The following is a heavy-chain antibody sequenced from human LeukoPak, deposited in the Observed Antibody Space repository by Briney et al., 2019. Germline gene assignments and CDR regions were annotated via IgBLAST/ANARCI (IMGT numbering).Heavy chain of an antibody. J-gene: IGHJ5*02. CDR2: INHSGST. CDR1: GGSISSYY. CDR3: ARQLRYYGSGSYRVNWFDP. D-gene: IGHD3-10*01. V-gene: IGHV4-34*01. Sequence: SETLSLTCTVSGGSISSYYWSWIRQPPGKGLEWIGEINHSGSTNYNPSLKSRVTISVDTSKNQFSLKLSSVTAADTAVYYCARQLRYYGSGSYRVNWFDPWGQGTLVTVSS.